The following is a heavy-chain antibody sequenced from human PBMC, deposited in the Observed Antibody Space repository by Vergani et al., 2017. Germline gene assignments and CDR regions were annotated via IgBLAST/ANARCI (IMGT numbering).Heavy chain of an antibody. V-gene: IGHV5-51*01. J-gene: IGHJ4*02. CDR1: GYSFTSYW. Sequence: EVQLVQSGAEVKKPGESLKISCKGSGYSFTSYWIGWVRQMPGKGLVWMGSIYPGDSDTRYSPSFQGQVTISADKSISTAYLQWSSLKASDTAMYYCARHDRDGEMATITGFYYWGQGTLVTVSS. CDR2: IYPGDSDT. D-gene: IGHD5-24*01. CDR3: ARHDRDGEMATITGFYY.